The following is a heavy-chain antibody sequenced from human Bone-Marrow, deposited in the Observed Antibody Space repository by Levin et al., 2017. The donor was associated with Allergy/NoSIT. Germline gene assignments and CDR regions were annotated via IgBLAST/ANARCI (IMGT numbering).Heavy chain of an antibody. CDR3: ARHVGAARLTLSDWFDP. CDR2: IYYSGST. CDR1: GGSISSSSYY. J-gene: IGHJ5*02. D-gene: IGHD6-6*01. V-gene: IGHV4-39*01. Sequence: SETLSLTCTVSGGSISSSSYYWGWIRQPPGKGLEWIGSIYYSGSTYYNPSLKSRVTISVDTSKNQFSLKLSSVTAADTAVYYCARHVGAARLTLSDWFDPWGQGTLVTVSS.